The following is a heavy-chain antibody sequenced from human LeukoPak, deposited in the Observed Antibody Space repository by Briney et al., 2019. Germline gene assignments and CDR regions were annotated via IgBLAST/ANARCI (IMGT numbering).Heavy chain of an antibody. CDR2: ITGSGGTT. Sequence: GGSLRLSCAASGFTFSNYAMSWVRQAPGKGREWLSAITGSGGTTYYAHSVKGRFTSSRDNSKNTLYLQMNTLRAEDTAVYYCAKWGDYDVLTGYYDSDYWGQGTLVTVSS. CDR3: AKWGDYDVLTGYYDSDY. J-gene: IGHJ4*02. D-gene: IGHD3-9*01. V-gene: IGHV3-23*01. CDR1: GFTFSNYA.